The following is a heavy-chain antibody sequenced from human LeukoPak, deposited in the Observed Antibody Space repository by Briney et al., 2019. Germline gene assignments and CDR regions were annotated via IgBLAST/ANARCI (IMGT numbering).Heavy chain of an antibody. CDR3: ARASATWYYFEY. CDR2: INTNTGNP. J-gene: IGHJ4*02. CDR1: GYTFTSYA. V-gene: IGHV7-4-1*02. Sequence: GASVKVSCTASGYTFTSYAMHWVRQAPGQGLEWMGWINTNTGNPTYAQGFTGRFVFSLDPSVSTAYLQISSLKAEDTAVYYCARASATWYYFEYWGQGTLVTVSS. D-gene: IGHD2-15*01.